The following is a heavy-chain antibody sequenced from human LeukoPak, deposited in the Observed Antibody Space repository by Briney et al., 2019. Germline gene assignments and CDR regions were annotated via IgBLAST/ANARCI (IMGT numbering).Heavy chain of an antibody. CDR2: ISYDGSNK. CDR1: GFTFSSYA. V-gene: IGHV3-30-3*01. D-gene: IGHD1-1*01. J-gene: IGHJ4*02. Sequence: TGGSLRLSCAASGFTFSSYAMHWVRQAPGKGLEWVAVISYDGSNKYYADSVKGRFTISRDNSKNTLYLQMNSLRAEDTAVYYCVPQLFDYWGQGTLVTVSS. CDR3: VPQLFDY.